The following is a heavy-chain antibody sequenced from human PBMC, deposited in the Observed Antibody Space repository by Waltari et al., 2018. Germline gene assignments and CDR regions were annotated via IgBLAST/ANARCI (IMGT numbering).Heavy chain of an antibody. CDR2: IIPILGIA. CDR3: ARESPNWGKRHFDY. Sequence: QVQLVQSGAEVKKPGSSVKVSCKASGGTFSSYTISWVRQAPGQGLEWMGRIIPILGIANYAQKFQGRVTITADKSTSTAYMELSSLRSEDTAVYYCARESPNWGKRHFDYWGQGTLVTVSS. CDR1: GGTFSSYT. J-gene: IGHJ4*02. V-gene: IGHV1-69*08. D-gene: IGHD7-27*01.